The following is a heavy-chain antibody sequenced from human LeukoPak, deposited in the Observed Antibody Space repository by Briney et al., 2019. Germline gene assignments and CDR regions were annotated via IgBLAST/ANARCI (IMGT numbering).Heavy chain of an antibody. Sequence: QSGGSLRLSCAASGFTFSSYAMSWVRQAPGKGLEWVSAISGSGDYTYYADSVRGRFTISRDNSKNTLYLQMNSLRVEDTAVYYCANDRNGDRGYWGQGTLVTVSS. D-gene: IGHD2-15*01. CDR2: ISGSGDYT. V-gene: IGHV3-23*01. CDR1: GFTFSSYA. J-gene: IGHJ4*02. CDR3: ANDRNGDRGY.